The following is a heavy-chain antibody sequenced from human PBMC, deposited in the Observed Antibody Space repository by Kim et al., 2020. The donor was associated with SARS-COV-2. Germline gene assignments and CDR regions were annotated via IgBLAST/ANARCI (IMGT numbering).Heavy chain of an antibody. D-gene: IGHD3-16*01. CDR1: GGSISSSSYY. CDR2: IYYSGST. CDR3: ARLTRDPAILFGPFDI. Sequence: SETLSLTCTVSGGSISSSSYYWGWIRQPPGKGLEWIGSIYYSGSTYYNPSLKSRVTISVDTSKNQFSLKLSSVTAADTAVYYCARLTRDPAILFGPFDIWGQGTMVTVSS. J-gene: IGHJ3*02. V-gene: IGHV4-39*01.